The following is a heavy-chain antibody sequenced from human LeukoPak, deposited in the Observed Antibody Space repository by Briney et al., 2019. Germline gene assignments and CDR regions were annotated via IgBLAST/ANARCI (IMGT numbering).Heavy chain of an antibody. CDR3: AKRIGGVNSFDH. J-gene: IGHJ4*02. D-gene: IGHD3-16*01. CDR2: ISGSSDTT. CDR1: GFTLSSYA. V-gene: IGHV3-23*01. Sequence: GGSLRLSCAGSGFTLSSYAMSWVRQAPGKGLEWVSVISGSSDTTYYADSVKGRFIISRDNSKNTLYLQMNSLRAEDTAVYYCAKRIGGVNSFDHWGQGTLVTVSS.